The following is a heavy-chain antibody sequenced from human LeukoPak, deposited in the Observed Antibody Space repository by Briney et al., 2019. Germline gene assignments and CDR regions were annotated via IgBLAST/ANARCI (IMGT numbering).Heavy chain of an antibody. J-gene: IGHJ4*02. V-gene: IGHV3-23*01. Sequence: GGSLRLSCAASGFTFSTSAMSWVRQAPGKGLDWVSSISGSDASTYYEDSVKGRFTISRDNSKNTLFLQMNSLRADDTALYYCAKRSSGRWCFDSWGQGTLVTVTS. CDR2: ISGSDAST. D-gene: IGHD6-19*01. CDR3: AKRSSGRWCFDS. CDR1: GFTFSTSA.